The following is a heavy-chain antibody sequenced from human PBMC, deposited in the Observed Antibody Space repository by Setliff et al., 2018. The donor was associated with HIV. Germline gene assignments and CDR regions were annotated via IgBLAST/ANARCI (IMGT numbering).Heavy chain of an antibody. CDR2: IYYSGDT. J-gene: IGHJ6*03. V-gene: IGHV4-59*01. CDR1: GDSITSYY. CDR3: ARCPSPPYCTSTTCYVDYYMDV. Sequence: PSETLSLTCNVSGDSITSYYWIWIRQSPGKGLEWIGYIYYSGDTNYNPSLKSRVTMSVDTSKNQFSLKLSSVTAADTAVYYCARCPSPPYCTSTTCYVDYYMDVWGKGTTVTVSS. D-gene: IGHD2-2*01.